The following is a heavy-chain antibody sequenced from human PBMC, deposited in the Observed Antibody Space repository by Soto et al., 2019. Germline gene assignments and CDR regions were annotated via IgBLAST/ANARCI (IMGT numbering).Heavy chain of an antibody. J-gene: IGHJ6*02. CDR3: ASLIWEKGYSGYDYPYYYYYGMDV. V-gene: IGHV4-30-4*01. CDR2: IYYSGST. Sequence: SETLSLTCTVSGGSISSGDYYWSWIRQPPGKRLERIGYIYYSGSTYYNLSLKSRVTISVDTSKIQFSLKLSSVTAADTAVYYCASLIWEKGYSGYDYPYYYYYGMDVWGQGTTVTVSS. D-gene: IGHD5-12*01. CDR1: GGSISSGDYY.